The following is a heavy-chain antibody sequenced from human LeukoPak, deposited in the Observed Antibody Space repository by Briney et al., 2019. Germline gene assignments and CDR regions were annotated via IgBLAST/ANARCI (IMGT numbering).Heavy chain of an antibody. CDR3: ARRRYPGYSSGLFDY. J-gene: IGHJ4*02. CDR2: IYYSGTT. Sequence: SETLSLTCTVSGGSISSSIYFWGWIRQPPGKGLECIGSIYYSGTTYYNPSLKSRVTISVDTSNNQFSLKLSSVTAADTAVYYCARRRYPGYSSGLFDYWGQGTLVTVSS. CDR1: GGSISSSIYF. V-gene: IGHV4-39*01. D-gene: IGHD6-19*01.